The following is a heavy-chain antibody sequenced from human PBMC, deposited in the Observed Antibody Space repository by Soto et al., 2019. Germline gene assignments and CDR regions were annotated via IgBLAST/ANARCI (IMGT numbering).Heavy chain of an antibody. V-gene: IGHV3-33*01. CDR3: ARDMAERLPQVVPAARVYYYYYMDV. CDR2: IWYDGSNK. D-gene: IGHD2-2*01. CDR1: GFTFSSYG. Sequence: PGGSLRLSCAASGFTFSSYGMHWVRQAPGKGLEWVAVIWYDGSNKYYADSVKGRFTISRDNSKNTLYLQMNSLRAEDTAVYYCARDMAERLPQVVPAARVYYYYYMDVWGKGTTVTVSS. J-gene: IGHJ6*03.